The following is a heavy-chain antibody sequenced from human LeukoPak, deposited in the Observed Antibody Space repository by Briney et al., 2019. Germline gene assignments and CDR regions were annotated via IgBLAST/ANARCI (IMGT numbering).Heavy chain of an antibody. J-gene: IGHJ4*02. CDR2: INPNSGGT. V-gene: IGHV1-2*02. CDR1: GYTFTGYY. Sequence: ASVKVSCKASGYTFTGYYMHWVRQAPGQGREWMGWINPNSGGTNYAQKFQGRVTMTRDTSISTAYLELSRLRSDDTALFYCARKSMAAVGAFDYWGQGTLLTVSS. CDR3: ARKSMAAVGAFDY. D-gene: IGHD6-13*01.